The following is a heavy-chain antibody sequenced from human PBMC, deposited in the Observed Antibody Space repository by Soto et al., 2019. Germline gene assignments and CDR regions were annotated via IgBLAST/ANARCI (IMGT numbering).Heavy chain of an antibody. CDR3: ARDHSNYDILTGYSYYFDY. CDR2: IIPILGIA. V-gene: IGHV1-69*04. D-gene: IGHD3-9*01. J-gene: IGHJ4*02. CDR1: GGTFSSYT. Sequence: GASVKVSCKASGGTFSSYTISWVRQAPGQGLEWMGRIIPILGIANYAQKFQGRVTITADKSTSTAYMELSSLRSEDTAVYYCARDHSNYDILTGYSYYFDYWGQGTLVTVSS.